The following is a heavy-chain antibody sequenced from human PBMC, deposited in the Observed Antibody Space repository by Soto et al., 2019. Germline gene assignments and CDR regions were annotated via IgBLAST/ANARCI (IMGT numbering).Heavy chain of an antibody. CDR3: ASIPNQLLSGGNWFDP. V-gene: IGHV3-30-3*01. D-gene: IGHD2-2*01. CDR2: ISYDGSNK. J-gene: IGHJ5*02. CDR1: GFTFSSYA. Sequence: QVQLVESGGGVVQPGRSLRLSCAASGFTFSSYAMHWVRQAPGKGLEWVAVISYDGSNKYYADSVKGRFTISRDNSKNTLYLQMNSLRAEDTAVDYCASIPNQLLSGGNWFDPWGQGTLVTVSS.